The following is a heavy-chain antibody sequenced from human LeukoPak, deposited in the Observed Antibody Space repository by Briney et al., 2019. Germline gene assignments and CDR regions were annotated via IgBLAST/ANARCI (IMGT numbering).Heavy chain of an antibody. J-gene: IGHJ3*01. CDR3: ARAAIWNNYHYPFDV. D-gene: IGHD3-10*01. V-gene: IGHV4-61*09. CDR2: IDTSGSS. Sequence: SETLSLTCSVSGGSFTSGSDYWSWIRQPAGKRLEWIGHIDTSGSSTFNPSLKSRVTMSLDTSRNEFYLKLNSVAAADTAIYYCARAAIWNNYHYPFDVWGLGTMVSVSS. CDR1: GGSFTSGSDY.